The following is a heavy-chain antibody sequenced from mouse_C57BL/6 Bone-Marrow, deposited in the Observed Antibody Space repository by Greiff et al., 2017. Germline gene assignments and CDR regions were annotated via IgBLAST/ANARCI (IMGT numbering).Heavy chain of an antibody. D-gene: IGHD2-1*01. J-gene: IGHJ2*01. CDR3: ARYGKSYFDY. CDR1: GYTFTSYW. Sequence: QVQLQQPGAELVKPGASVQMSWKASGYTFTSYWITWVKQRPGQGLEWIGDISPGSGSTNYNEKFKSKATLTVDTSSSTAYMQLSSLTSEDSAVYYCARYGKSYFDYRGQGTTLTVSS. CDR2: ISPGSGST. V-gene: IGHV1-55*01.